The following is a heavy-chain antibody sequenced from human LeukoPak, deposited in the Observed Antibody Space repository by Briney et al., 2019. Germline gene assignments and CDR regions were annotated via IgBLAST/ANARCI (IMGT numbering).Heavy chain of an antibody. CDR1: GVSISNYY. V-gene: IGHV4-59*01. D-gene: IGHD3-16*01. J-gene: IGHJ4*02. CDR3: ARYGLIRGFEY. CDR2: INYSGTT. Sequence: SETLSLTCSVSGVSISNYYWSWIRQPPGKGLEWIGYINYSGTTKYNPSLKGRVTISVDMSKNQFSLKLSSVTAADTAVYYCARYGLIRGFEYWGQGTLVTVSS.